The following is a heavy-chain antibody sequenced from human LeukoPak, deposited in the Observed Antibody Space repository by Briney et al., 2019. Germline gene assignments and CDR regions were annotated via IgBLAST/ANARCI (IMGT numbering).Heavy chain of an antibody. CDR2: ISSSSSYI. D-gene: IGHD3-16*02. Sequence: GGSLRPSCAASGFTFSSYSMNWVRQAPGKGLEWVSSISSSSSYIYYADSVKGRFTISRDNAKNSLYLQMNSLRAEDTAVYYCAREAMVGELSSYLLVGWGQGTLVTVSS. CDR3: AREAMVGELSSYLLVG. V-gene: IGHV3-21*01. CDR1: GFTFSSYS. J-gene: IGHJ4*02.